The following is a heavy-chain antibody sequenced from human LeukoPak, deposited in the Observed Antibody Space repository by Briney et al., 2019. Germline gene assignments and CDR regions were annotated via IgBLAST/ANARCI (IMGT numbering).Heavy chain of an antibody. V-gene: IGHV4-59*01. CDR1: GGSISSYY. J-gene: IGHJ4*02. CDR2: IYYSGST. CDR3: ARARDYGDAYFDY. Sequence: SETLSLTCTVSGGSISSYYWSWIRQPPGKGLEWIGYIYYSGSTNYNPSLKSRVTISVDTSKNQFSLKLSSVTAADTAEYFCARARDYGDAYFDYWGQGTLVTVSS. D-gene: IGHD4-17*01.